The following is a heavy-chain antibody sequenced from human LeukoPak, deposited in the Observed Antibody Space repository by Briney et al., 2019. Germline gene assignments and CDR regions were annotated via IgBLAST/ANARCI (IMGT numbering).Heavy chain of an antibody. CDR3: ARDPIPRYYYGSGMYYFDY. J-gene: IGHJ4*02. CDR2: IKQDGSEK. D-gene: IGHD3-10*01. CDR1: GFTFSSYW. Sequence: QTGGSLRLSCAASGFTFSSYWMSWVRQAPGKGLEWVANIKQDGSEKYYVDSVKGRFTISRDNTKNSLYLQMNSLRAEDTAVYYCARDPIPRYYYGSGMYYFDYWGQGTLVTVSS. V-gene: IGHV3-7*01.